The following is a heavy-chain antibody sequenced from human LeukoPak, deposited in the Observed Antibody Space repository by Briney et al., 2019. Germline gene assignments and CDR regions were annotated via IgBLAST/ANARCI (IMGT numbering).Heavy chain of an antibody. CDR2: INSDGDST. J-gene: IGHJ4*02. CDR3: AKVRACSGGSCYEGPIDY. CDR1: GFTFSSYW. D-gene: IGHD2-15*01. V-gene: IGHV3-74*01. Sequence: GGSLRLSCAASGFTFSSYWMHWVRQAPGKGLVWVSRINSDGDSTSYADSVKGRFTISRDNAKNTLYLQMNSLRAEDTAVYYCAKVRACSGGSCYEGPIDYWGQGTLVTVSS.